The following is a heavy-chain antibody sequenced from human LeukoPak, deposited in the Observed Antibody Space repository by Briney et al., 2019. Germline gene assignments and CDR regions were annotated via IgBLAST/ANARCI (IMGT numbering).Heavy chain of an antibody. CDR3: ARGFFGVRGVIALLDY. V-gene: IGHV4-34*01. CDR2: INHSGST. D-gene: IGHD3-10*01. CDR1: GGSISGYN. J-gene: IGHJ4*02. Sequence: ETLSLTCTVSGGSISGYNWSWIRQPPGKGLEWIWEINHSGSTNYNPSLKSRVTISVDTSKNQFSLKLSSVTAADTAVYYCARGFFGVRGVIALLDYWGQGTLVTVSA.